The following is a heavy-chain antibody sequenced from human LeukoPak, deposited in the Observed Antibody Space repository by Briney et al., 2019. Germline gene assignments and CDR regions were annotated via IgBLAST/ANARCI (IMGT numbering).Heavy chain of an antibody. V-gene: IGHV1-24*01. D-gene: IGHD3-10*01. CDR2: FDPEDGET. Sequence: ASVKVSFKVSGYTLTELSMHWVRQAPGKGLEWMGGFDPEDGETIYAQKSQGRVTMTEDTSTDTAYMELSSLRSEDTAVYYCATGSGSGSYYNWDAFDIWGQGTMVTVSS. CDR3: ATGSGSGSYYNWDAFDI. CDR1: GYTLTELS. J-gene: IGHJ3*02.